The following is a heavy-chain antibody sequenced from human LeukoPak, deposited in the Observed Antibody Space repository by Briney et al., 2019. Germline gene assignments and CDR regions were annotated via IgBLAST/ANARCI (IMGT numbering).Heavy chain of an antibody. CDR1: GGSISSSSYY. D-gene: IGHD3-3*01. CDR3: ARHYCDFWSGPLARAHYYYGMDV. Sequence: SETLSLTCTVSGGSISSSSYYWGWIRQPPGKGLEWIESIYYSGSTYYNPSLKSRVTISVDTSKNQFSLKLSSVTAADTAVYYCARHYCDFWSGPLARAHYYYGMDVWGQGTTVTVSS. CDR2: IYYSGST. J-gene: IGHJ6*02. V-gene: IGHV4-39*01.